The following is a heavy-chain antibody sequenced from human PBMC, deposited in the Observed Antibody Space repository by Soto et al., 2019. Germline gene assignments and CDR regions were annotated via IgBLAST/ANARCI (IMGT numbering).Heavy chain of an antibody. J-gene: IGHJ4*02. Sequence: WGSLRLSCAPSGFTFINYAIFLFRHSPFKGLEWVSTIFAGGGSTYYADSVKGRFTISRDNSKNILFLQMDSLRAEDTAVYFCAKDLIRGDGYIDFDYWGQGTLVTVSS. CDR1: GFTFINYA. V-gene: IGHV3-23*01. D-gene: IGHD3-10*01. CDR2: IFAGGGST. CDR3: AKDLIRGDGYIDFDY.